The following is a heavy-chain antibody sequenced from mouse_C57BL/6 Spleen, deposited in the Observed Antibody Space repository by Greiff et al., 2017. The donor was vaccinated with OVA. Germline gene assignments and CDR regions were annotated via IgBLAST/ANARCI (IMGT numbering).Heavy chain of an antibody. CDR3: APGYYYAMDY. J-gene: IGHJ4*01. D-gene: IGHD4-1*01. CDR1: GYTFTSYW. V-gene: IGHV1-50*01. CDR2: IDPSDSYT. Sequence: QVQLQQSGAELVKPGASVKLSCKASGYTFTSYWMQWVKQRPGQGLEWIGEIDPSDSYTNYNQKFKGKATLTVDTSSSTAYMQLSSLTSEDSAVYYCAPGYYYAMDYWGQGTSVTVSS.